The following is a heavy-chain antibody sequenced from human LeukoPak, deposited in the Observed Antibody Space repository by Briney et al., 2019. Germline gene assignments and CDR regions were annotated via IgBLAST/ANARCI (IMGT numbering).Heavy chain of an antibody. J-gene: IGHJ3*02. Sequence: PSETLSLTCAVYGGSFSGYYWSWIRQPPGKGLEWIGYIYYSGSTNYNPSLKSRVTISVDTSKNQFSLKLSSVTAADTAVYYCARDRYGGGDAFDIWGQGTMVTVSS. D-gene: IGHD4-23*01. CDR3: ARDRYGGGDAFDI. CDR1: GGSFSGYY. V-gene: IGHV4-59*01. CDR2: IYYSGST.